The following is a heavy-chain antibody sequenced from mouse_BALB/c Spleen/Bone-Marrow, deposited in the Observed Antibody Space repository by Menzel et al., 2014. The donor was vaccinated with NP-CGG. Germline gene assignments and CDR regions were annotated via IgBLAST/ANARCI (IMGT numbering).Heavy chain of an antibody. CDR3: ARGLPYYPMDY. J-gene: IGHJ4*01. V-gene: IGHV14-3*02. Sequence: EVKLVESGAELVKPGASVKLSCTASGFNIKDIYMHWVKQRPEQGLEWIGRIDPANGNTKYDPKFQGKATMTADTSSNTAYLHLSSLTSEDTAVYYCARGLPYYPMDYWGQGTSVTVSS. D-gene: IGHD3-1*01. CDR1: GFNIKDIY. CDR2: IDPANGNT.